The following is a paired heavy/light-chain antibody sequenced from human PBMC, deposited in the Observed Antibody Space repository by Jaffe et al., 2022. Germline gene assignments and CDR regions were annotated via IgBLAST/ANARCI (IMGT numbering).Heavy chain of an antibody. D-gene: IGHD3-10*01. CDR2: IYPGDSDT. CDR1: GYSFTSYW. CDR3: VRRGGVRGVREVPPRGDFDY. V-gene: IGHV5-51*03. J-gene: IGHJ4*02. Sequence: EVQLVQSGAEVKKPGESLKISCKGSGYSFTSYWIGWVRQMPGKGLEWMGIIYPGDSDTRYSPSFQGQVTISADKSISTAYLQWSSLKASDTAMYYCVRRGGVRGVREVPPRGDFDYWGQGTLVTVSS.
Light chain of an antibody. CDR2: AAS. Sequence: AIRMTQSPSSLSASTGDRVTITCRASQGISSYLAWYQQKPGKAPKLLIYAASTLQSGVPSRFSGSGSGTDFTLTISCLQSEDFATYYCQQYYSFSLTFGGGTKVEIK. CDR1: QGISSY. V-gene: IGKV1-8*01. J-gene: IGKJ4*01. CDR3: QQYYSFSLT.